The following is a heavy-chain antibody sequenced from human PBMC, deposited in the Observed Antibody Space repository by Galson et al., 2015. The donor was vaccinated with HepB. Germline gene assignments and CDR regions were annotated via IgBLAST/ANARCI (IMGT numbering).Heavy chain of an antibody. CDR1: GFTFSSYA. CDR3: AQGGNDPYSFPYKFAY. CDR2: ISGSGGNT. Sequence: SLRLSCAASGFTFSSYAMTWVRQAPGQGLEWVSAISGSGGNTYYAHSVKGRFTMPRDNSMNTLHLQLNSLRAEDTAVYYCAQGGNDPYSFPYKFAYWGQGTLVAVSS. J-gene: IGHJ4*02. V-gene: IGHV3-23*01. D-gene: IGHD2-21*01.